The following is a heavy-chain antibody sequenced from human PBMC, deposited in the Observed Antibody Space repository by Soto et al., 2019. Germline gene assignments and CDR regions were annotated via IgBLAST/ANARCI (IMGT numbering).Heavy chain of an antibody. V-gene: IGHV1-8*01. D-gene: IGHD6-6*01. Sequence: ASVKVSCKASGYTLTSYDINWVRQATGQGLEWMGWMNPNSGNTGYAQKFQGRVTMTRNTSISTAYMELSSLRSEDTAVYYCARGEYRSSLGRDAFDIWGQGTMVTVS. J-gene: IGHJ3*02. CDR2: MNPNSGNT. CDR3: ARGEYRSSLGRDAFDI. CDR1: GYTLTSYD.